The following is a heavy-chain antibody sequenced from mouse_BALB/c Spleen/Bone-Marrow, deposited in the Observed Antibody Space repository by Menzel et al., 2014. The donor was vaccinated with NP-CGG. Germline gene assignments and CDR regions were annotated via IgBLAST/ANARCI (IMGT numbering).Heavy chain of an antibody. J-gene: IGHJ1*01. D-gene: IGHD1-1*01. CDR3: ARYDYGWYFYV. Sequence: EVQLQQSGAEFVKPGASVKLSCTASGFNIKDTYMDWVKQRPEQGLEWIGRIDPANGNTKYDPKFQGKATIAADTSSNTAYLQLSSLTSEDTAVYYCARYDYGWYFYVWGAGTTVTVSS. V-gene: IGHV14-3*02. CDR1: GFNIKDTY. CDR2: IDPANGNT.